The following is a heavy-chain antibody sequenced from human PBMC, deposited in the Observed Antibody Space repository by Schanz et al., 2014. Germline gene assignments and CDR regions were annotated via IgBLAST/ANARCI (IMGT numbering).Heavy chain of an antibody. CDR1: GFTFSSYA. CDR2: ISGSGGST. Sequence: EVQLLESGGGLVQPGGSLRLSCAASGFTFSSYAMGWVRQARGKGLEWVSAISGSGGSTYYADSVKGRFTISRDNSKNTVYLQMNSLRTEDTAVYYCARGGFGEVSYFDYWGQGTLVTVSS. D-gene: IGHD3-10*01. CDR3: ARGGFGEVSYFDY. J-gene: IGHJ4*02. V-gene: IGHV3-23*01.